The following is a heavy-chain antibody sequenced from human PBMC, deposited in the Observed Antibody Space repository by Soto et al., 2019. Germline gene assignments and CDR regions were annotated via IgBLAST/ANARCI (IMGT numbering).Heavy chain of an antibody. CDR3: ARYVIVVVVAATPKTEYYGMDV. CDR2: ISAYNGNT. Sequence: AASVKVSCKASGYTFTSYVISWVRQAPGQGLERMGWISAYNGNTNYAQKLQGRVTMTTDTSTSTAYMELRSLRSDDTAVYYCARYVIVVVVAATPKTEYYGMDVWGQGTTVTVSS. V-gene: IGHV1-18*04. J-gene: IGHJ6*02. D-gene: IGHD2-15*01. CDR1: GYTFTSYV.